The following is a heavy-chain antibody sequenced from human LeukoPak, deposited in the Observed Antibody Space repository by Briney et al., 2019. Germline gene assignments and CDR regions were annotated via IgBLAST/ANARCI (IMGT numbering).Heavy chain of an antibody. Sequence: GESLKISCKGSGYSFTNYWIGWVRQMPGKGLEWMGIIYPGDSDTRYSPSFQGQVTISADKSISTAYLQWSSLRASDTAMYYCARPVSIDSDAFDIWGQGTMVTVSS. CDR1: GYSFTNYW. J-gene: IGHJ3*02. V-gene: IGHV5-51*01. CDR2: IYPGDSDT. D-gene: IGHD3-9*01. CDR3: ARPVSIDSDAFDI.